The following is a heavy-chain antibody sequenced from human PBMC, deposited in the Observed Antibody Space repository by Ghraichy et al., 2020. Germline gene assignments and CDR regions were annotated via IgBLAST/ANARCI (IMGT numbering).Heavy chain of an antibody. CDR1: GFTFDDYA. CDR3: AKDMRGGAAVAALPLSFQH. J-gene: IGHJ1*01. D-gene: IGHD6-19*01. V-gene: IGHV3-9*01. CDR2: ISWNSGRI. Sequence: ALRLSCAASGFTFDDYAMHWVRQAPGKGLEWVSGISWNSGRIGYADSVKGRFTISRDNAKNSLYLQMNSLRAEDTALYYCAKDMRGGAAVAALPLSFQHWGQGTLVTVSS.